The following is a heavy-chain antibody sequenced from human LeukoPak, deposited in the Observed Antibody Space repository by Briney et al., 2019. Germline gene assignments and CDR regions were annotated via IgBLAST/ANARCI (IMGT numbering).Heavy chain of an antibody. J-gene: IGHJ4*02. D-gene: IGHD6-19*01. V-gene: IGHV6-1*01. CDR3: ARDVGTSGWNTFDY. CDR1: GDSVSSNNGA. Sequence: SQTLSLTCGISGDSVSSNNGAWNWIRQSPSRGLEWLGRTYYRPKWYNDYAGSMKGRITISPDTSKNQFSLQLNSVTPEDTAVYYCARDVGTSGWNTFDYWGQGTLVTVSS. CDR2: TYYRPKWYN.